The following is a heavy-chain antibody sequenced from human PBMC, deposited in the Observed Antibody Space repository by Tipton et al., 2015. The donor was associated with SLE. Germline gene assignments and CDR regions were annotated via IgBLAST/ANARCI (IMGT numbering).Heavy chain of an antibody. Sequence: TLSLTCTVSGGSISGYHWSWLRQPPGKGLEWIGYISYTETTKYNPSLESRVIISVDTSKNQFSLRLSSVTAADTAMYYCARHVGVAYYYAMDVWGKGTTVTVSS. V-gene: IGHV4-59*08. CDR2: ISYTETT. CDR3: ARHVGVAYYYAMDV. J-gene: IGHJ6*04. CDR1: GGSISGYH. D-gene: IGHD2-15*01.